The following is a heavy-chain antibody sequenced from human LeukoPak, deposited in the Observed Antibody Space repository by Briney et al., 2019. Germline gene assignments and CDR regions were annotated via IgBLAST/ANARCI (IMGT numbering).Heavy chain of an antibody. Sequence: GGSLRLSCAAPGFTFSSSAMSWVRQAPGKGLEWVSGISSSGGSTYYADSVKGRFTISRDNSKNTVYLQMNSLRVEDTAVYYCARRLTNYPPDYWGQGTLVTVSS. D-gene: IGHD1-1*01. CDR1: GFTFSSSA. CDR2: ISSSGGST. CDR3: ARRLTNYPPDY. V-gene: IGHV3-23*01. J-gene: IGHJ4*02.